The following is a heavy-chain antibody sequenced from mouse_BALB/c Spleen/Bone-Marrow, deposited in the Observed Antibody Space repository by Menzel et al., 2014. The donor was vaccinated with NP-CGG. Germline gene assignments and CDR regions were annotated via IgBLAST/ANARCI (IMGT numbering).Heavy chain of an antibody. CDR1: GYAFTNYW. CDR3: ARELGRRAMDY. Sequence: QVQLQQSGAELVRPGTSVQVSCKASGYAFTNYWIEWIKQRPGQGLERIGVINPGSGGANYNEKFKGKATLTADKSSSTAYIQFSSLTSDDSAVYFCARELGRRAMDYWGQGTSVTVSS. V-gene: IGHV1-54*01. J-gene: IGHJ4*01. D-gene: IGHD4-1*01. CDR2: INPGSGGA.